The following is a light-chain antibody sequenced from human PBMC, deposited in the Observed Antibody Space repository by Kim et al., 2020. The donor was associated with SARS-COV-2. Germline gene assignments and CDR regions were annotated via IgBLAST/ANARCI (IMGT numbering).Light chain of an antibody. CDR2: DTS. V-gene: IGKV3-20*01. CDR3: QHYGSPTLT. Sequence: SPEERATLSCRASPSVSNTYVAWYQQKPGQAPRLLIYDTSSRATGIADRFSGSGSGTDFTLTISRLEPEDFAVFYCQHYGSPTLTFGGGTKVDIK. J-gene: IGKJ4*01. CDR1: PSVSNTY.